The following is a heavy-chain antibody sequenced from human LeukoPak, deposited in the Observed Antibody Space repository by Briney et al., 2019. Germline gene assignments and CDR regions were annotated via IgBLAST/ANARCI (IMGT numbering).Heavy chain of an antibody. Sequence: SETLSLTCTVSGGSISSYYWSWIRQPPGKGLEWIGYIYYSGSTNYNPSLKSRVTISVDTSKNQFSLKLSSVTAADTAVYYCARTSGYYDYFDYWGQGTLVTVSS. CDR1: GGSISSYY. CDR2: IYYSGST. CDR3: ARTSGYYDYFDY. V-gene: IGHV4-59*01. D-gene: IGHD3-3*01. J-gene: IGHJ4*02.